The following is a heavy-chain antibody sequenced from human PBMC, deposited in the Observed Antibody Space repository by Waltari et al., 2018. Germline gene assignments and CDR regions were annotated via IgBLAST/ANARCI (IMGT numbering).Heavy chain of an antibody. Sequence: QLQLQESGPGLVKPSETLSLICTVSGGSISSSSYYWGWIRQPPGEGLEWIGSIYYSGSTYYNPSLKSRVTISVETSKNQFSLKLSSVTAADTAVYYCARHVSGYCSSTSCHSDYWGQGNLVTVSS. CDR1: GGSISSSSYY. CDR3: ARHVSGYCSSTSCHSDY. V-gene: IGHV4-39*01. J-gene: IGHJ4*02. D-gene: IGHD2-2*01. CDR2: IYYSGST.